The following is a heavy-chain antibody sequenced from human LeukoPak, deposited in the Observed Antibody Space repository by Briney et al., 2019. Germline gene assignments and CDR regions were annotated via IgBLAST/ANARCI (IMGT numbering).Heavy chain of an antibody. CDR1: GFSFSNFE. Sequence: GGSLRLSCAASGFSFSNFEMNWVRQAPGKGLEWVASISSSATYIYYADSVRGRFTISRDDAKKSVFLHMNSLRAEDTAVYFCATWDDYGDFVAFEYWGQGTLVTVSS. J-gene: IGHJ4*02. D-gene: IGHD4-17*01. CDR3: ATWDDYGDFVAFEY. V-gene: IGHV3-21*01. CDR2: ISSSATYI.